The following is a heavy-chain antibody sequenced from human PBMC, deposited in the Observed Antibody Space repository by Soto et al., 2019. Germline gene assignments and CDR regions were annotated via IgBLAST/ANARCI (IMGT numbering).Heavy chain of an antibody. CDR1: GYSFHQYW. Sequence: GESLKISCKASGYSFHQYWIGWVRQMPGKGLEWMGIIYPGDSDTRYSPSFQGQVTISVDKSISTAYLQWSSLQASGTAMYYCAAHSGSFYYGMDVWGQGTTVTVSS. CDR2: IYPGDSDT. CDR3: AAHSGSFYYGMDV. J-gene: IGHJ6*02. V-gene: IGHV5-51*01. D-gene: IGHD1-26*01.